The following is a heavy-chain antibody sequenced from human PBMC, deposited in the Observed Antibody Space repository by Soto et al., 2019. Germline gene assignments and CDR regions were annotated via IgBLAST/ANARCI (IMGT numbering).Heavy chain of an antibody. D-gene: IGHD3-16*01. CDR3: ARWGTTGGLDV. CDR1: GFTFRSYV. V-gene: IGHV3-30*19. Sequence: QVQLVESGGGVVQPGTSLRVSCVGSGFTFRSYVIHWVRQAPGKGLEWVALTSSDGSDKYYDNSVRGRVTISRDNSRNTVDLQMDSLRLEDTALYYCARWGTTGGLDVWGQGTLVSV. J-gene: IGHJ1*01. CDR2: TSSDGSDK.